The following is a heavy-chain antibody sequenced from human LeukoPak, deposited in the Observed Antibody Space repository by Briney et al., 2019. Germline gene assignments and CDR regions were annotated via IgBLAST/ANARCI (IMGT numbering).Heavy chain of an antibody. J-gene: IGHJ5*02. CDR2: IFYSGST. D-gene: IGHD5-18*01. CDR1: GGSISSGSYY. CDR3: AGVRGYSNS. V-gene: IGHV4-39*01. Sequence: SETLSLTCTVSGGSISSGSYYWGWIRQPPGKGLEWIGSIFYSGSTYYNPSPKSRVTISVDTSKSQFSLKLNAVTAADTAVYYCAGVRGYSNSWGQGTLVTVSS.